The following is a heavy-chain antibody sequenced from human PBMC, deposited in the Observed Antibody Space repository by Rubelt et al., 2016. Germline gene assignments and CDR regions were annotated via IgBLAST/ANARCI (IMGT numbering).Heavy chain of an antibody. D-gene: IGHD6-13*01. CDR3: ARDLRYSGSRLY. CDR2: IYHSGST. J-gene: IGHJ4*02. CDR1: GYSISSGYY. Sequence: QVQLQQWGAGLVKPSETLSLTCTVSGYSISSGYYWGWVRQPPGKGLEWIGGIYHSGSTYYNPSLQSRVTISVDTSKNQFSLTLSSVTAADTAGDDGARDLRYSGSRLYWGQGALVTVSS. V-gene: IGHV4-38-2*02.